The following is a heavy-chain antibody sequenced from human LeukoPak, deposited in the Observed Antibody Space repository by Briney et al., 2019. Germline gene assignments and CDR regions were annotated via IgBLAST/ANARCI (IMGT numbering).Heavy chain of an antibody. V-gene: IGHV4-59*01. D-gene: IGHD3-22*01. CDR1: GVSISSYY. Sequence: KPSETPSLTCTVSGVSISSYYWSWIRQPPGKGLEWIGYIYYSGSTNYNPSLKSRVTISVDTSKNQFSLKLSSVTAADTAVYYCARSTYYDSSGYPADAFDIWGQGTMVTVSS. CDR3: ARSTYYDSSGYPADAFDI. J-gene: IGHJ3*02. CDR2: IYYSGST.